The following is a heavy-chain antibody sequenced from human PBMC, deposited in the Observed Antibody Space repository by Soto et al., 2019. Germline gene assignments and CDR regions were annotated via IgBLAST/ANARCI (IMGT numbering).Heavy chain of an antibody. CDR3: AKNLYYYDSSGYFAFDY. Sequence: GGSLRLSCAASGFTFSSYAMSWVRQAPGKGLEWVSAISGSGGSTYYADSVKGRFTISRDNSKNTLYLQMNSLRAEDTAVYYCAKNLYYYDSSGYFAFDYWGQGTLVTVSS. J-gene: IGHJ4*02. CDR1: GFTFSSYA. D-gene: IGHD3-22*01. CDR2: ISGSGGST. V-gene: IGHV3-23*01.